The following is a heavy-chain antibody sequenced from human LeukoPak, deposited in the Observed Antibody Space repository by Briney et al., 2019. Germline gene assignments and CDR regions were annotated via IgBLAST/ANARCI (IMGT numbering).Heavy chain of an antibody. J-gene: IGHJ4*02. CDR1: GFTFSNAW. CDR2: IKSKTDGGTT. CDR3: TTGAITFGGVIADY. V-gene: IGHV3-15*01. D-gene: IGHD3-16*02. Sequence: GGPLRLSCAASGFTFSNAWMSWVRQAPGKGLEWVGRIKSKTDGGTTDYAAPVKGRFTISRDDSKNTLYLQMNSLKTEDTAVYYCTTGAITFGGVIADYWGQGTLVTVSS.